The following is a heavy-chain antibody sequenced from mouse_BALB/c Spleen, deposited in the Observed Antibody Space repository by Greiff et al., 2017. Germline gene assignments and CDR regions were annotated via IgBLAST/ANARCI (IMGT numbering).Heavy chain of an antibody. CDR2: INPSSGYT. J-gene: IGHJ3*01. CDR3: AREGLRGFFAY. D-gene: IGHD1-1*01. CDR1: GYTFTSYT. V-gene: IGHV1-4*01. Sequence: QVQLQQSGAELARPGASVKMSCKASGYTFTSYTMHWVKQRPGQGLEWIGYINPSSGYTNYNQKFKDKATLTADKSSSTAYMQLSSLTSEDSAVYYCAREGLRGFFAYWGQGTLVTVSA.